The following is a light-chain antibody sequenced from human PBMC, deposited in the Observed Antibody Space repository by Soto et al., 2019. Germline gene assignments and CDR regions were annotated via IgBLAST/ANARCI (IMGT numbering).Light chain of an antibody. CDR2: LGS. Sequence: DDVMTQSPLSLPVTPGESASISCRSSQGLLHSDGNTYLDWYLQKPGQSPQLLIYLGSTRASGVPDRFSGSGSGTDFTLKISRVEAEDVGVYYCMQALQGPITFGQGTRLEIK. J-gene: IGKJ5*01. CDR3: MQALQGPIT. V-gene: IGKV2-28*01. CDR1: QGLLHSDGNTY.